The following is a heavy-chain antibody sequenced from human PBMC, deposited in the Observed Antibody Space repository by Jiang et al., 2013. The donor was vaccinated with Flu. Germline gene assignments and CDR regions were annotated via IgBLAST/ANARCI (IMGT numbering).Heavy chain of an antibody. D-gene: IGHD1-26*01. CDR3: TKDHGGTYSFWFDP. CDR2: IYDSGST. Sequence: SLTCTVSGAYISSFSWSWVRQPAGKGLEWIGRIYDSGSTIYNPSVQSRISMSMDTSKNQFSLLLTSVTASDTAIYYCTKDHGGTYSFWFDPWGQGTLVTVSS. V-gene: IGHV4-4*07. J-gene: IGHJ5*02. CDR1: GAYISSFS.